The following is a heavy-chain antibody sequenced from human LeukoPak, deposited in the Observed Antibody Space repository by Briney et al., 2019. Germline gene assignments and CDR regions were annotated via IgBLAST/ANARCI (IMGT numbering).Heavy chain of an antibody. J-gene: IGHJ4*02. CDR3: AREGYDSSYY. D-gene: IGHD3-22*01. Sequence: SETLSLTCTVPGGSISSGDYYWSWIRQHPGKGLEWIGNIYYSGSTYYNPSLKSRVTISVDTSKSQFSLKLSSVTAADTAVYYCAREGYDSSYYWGQGTLVTVSS. CDR2: IYYSGST. V-gene: IGHV4-31*03. CDR1: GGSISSGDYY.